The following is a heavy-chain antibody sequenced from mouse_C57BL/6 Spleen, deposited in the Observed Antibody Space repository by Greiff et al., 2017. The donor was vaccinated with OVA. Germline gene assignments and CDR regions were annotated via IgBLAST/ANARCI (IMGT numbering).Heavy chain of an antibody. J-gene: IGHJ3*01. D-gene: IGHD2-2*01. CDR1: GYTFTSYW. CDR3: ARDGYDEDFAY. V-gene: IGHV1-72*01. CDR2: IDPNSGGT. Sequence: QVQLQQPGAELVKPGASVKLSCKASGYTFTSYWMHWVKQRPGRGLEWIGRIDPNSGGTKYNEKFKSKATLTVDKPSSTAYMQLSSLTSEDSAVDYCARDGYDEDFAYWGQGTLVTVSA.